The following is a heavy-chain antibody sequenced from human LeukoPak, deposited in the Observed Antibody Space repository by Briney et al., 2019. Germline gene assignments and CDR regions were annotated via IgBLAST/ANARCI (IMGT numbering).Heavy chain of an antibody. Sequence: GGSLRLSCAASGFTFSSYGMHWVRQAPGKGLEWVAVTWYDGSNKYYADSVKGRFTISRDNSKNTLYLQMNSLRAEDTAVYYCARDRGLYSGYDLSYFDYWGQGTLVTVSS. D-gene: IGHD5-12*01. V-gene: IGHV3-33*01. CDR2: TWYDGSNK. CDR1: GFTFSSYG. J-gene: IGHJ4*02. CDR3: ARDRGLYSGYDLSYFDY.